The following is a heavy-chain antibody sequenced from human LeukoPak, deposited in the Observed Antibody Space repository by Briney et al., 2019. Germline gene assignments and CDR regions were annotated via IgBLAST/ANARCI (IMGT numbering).Heavy chain of an antibody. CDR3: ARVGLVVASIDY. D-gene: IGHD2-15*01. Sequence: SETLSLTCSVSGGFISSGDYYWNWIRQTPGKGLEWVGTIYYSGNTYYSPSLKSRVSISVDASKKQFSLNVTSVNAADTAVYYCARVGLVVASIDYWGQGTLVTVSS. CDR2: IYYSGNT. J-gene: IGHJ4*02. CDR1: GGFISSGDYY. V-gene: IGHV4-30-4*01.